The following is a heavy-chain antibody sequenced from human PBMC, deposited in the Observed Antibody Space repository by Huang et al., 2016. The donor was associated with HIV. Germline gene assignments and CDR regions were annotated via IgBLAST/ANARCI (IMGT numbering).Heavy chain of an antibody. D-gene: IGHD3-16*02. CDR3: ARDRVPAVRYYYGMDV. CDR1: DYTFTKYG. Sequence: QVHLVQSGVDVKKPGASVKVSCKASDYTFTKYGVSWVRQAPGQGLAWMGWSNTYNGNTNYAQKFQGRVTMTTDKSTNTAYMELGSLRYDDTAVYYCARDRVPAVRYYYGMDVWGQGTTVTVTS. V-gene: IGHV1-18*04. CDR2: SNTYNGNT. J-gene: IGHJ6*02.